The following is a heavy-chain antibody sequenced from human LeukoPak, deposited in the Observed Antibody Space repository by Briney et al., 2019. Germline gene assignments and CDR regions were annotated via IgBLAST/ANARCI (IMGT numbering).Heavy chain of an antibody. J-gene: IGHJ4*02. CDR2: INPNSGGT. Sequence: ASVKVSCKASGYTFTGYFMHWVRQAPGQGLEWMGWINPNSGGTNSAQKFQGRVTMTRDTSISTAYLELSRLTSDDTAVYYCTRDVPGYSGEFDFWGQGTLVTVSS. CDR3: TRDVPGYSGEFDF. V-gene: IGHV1-2*02. CDR1: GYTFTGYF. D-gene: IGHD6-19*01.